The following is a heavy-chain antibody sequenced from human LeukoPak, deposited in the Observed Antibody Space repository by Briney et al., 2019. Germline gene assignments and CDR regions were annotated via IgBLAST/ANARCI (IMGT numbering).Heavy chain of an antibody. CDR3: ARLFGSYGSGSYYFDY. Sequence: GESLKISCKGSGYSFTSYWIGWVRQMPGKGLEWMGIIYPGDSDTRYSPSFQGQVTISADESISTAYLQWSSLKASDTAMYYCARLFGSYGSGSYYFDYWGQGTLVTVSS. D-gene: IGHD3-10*01. CDR1: GYSFTSYW. V-gene: IGHV5-51*01. CDR2: IYPGDSDT. J-gene: IGHJ4*02.